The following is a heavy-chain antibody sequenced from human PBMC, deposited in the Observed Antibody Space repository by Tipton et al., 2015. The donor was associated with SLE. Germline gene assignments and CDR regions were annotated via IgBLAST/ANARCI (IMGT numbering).Heavy chain of an antibody. CDR1: GGSISSHY. Sequence: LRLSCTVSGGSISSHYWSWIRQPPGKGLEWIGYIYYSGSTNYNPSLKSRVTISVDTSKNQFSLKLSSVTAADTAVYYCARGWIVATIYDAFDIWGQGTMVTVSS. CDR3: ARGWIVATIYDAFDI. D-gene: IGHD5-12*01. J-gene: IGHJ3*02. CDR2: IYYSGST. V-gene: IGHV4-59*11.